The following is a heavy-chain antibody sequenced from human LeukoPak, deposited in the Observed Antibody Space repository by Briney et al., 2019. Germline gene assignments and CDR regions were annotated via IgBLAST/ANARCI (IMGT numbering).Heavy chain of an antibody. CDR1: GFTFSSYW. Sequence: GGSLRLSCAASGFTFSSYWMSWVRQAPGKGLEWVANIKQDGSEKYYVDSVKGRFTISRDNAKNSLYLQMNSLRAEDTAVYYCAREFWFGELVSGWFDPWGQGTLVTVSS. V-gene: IGHV3-7*01. CDR3: AREFWFGELVSGWFDP. J-gene: IGHJ5*02. CDR2: IKQDGSEK. D-gene: IGHD3-10*01.